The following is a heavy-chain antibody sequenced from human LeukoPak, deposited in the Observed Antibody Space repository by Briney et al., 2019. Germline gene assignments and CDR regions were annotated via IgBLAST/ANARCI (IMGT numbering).Heavy chain of an antibody. CDR1: GFTFSSHW. Sequence: PGRSLRLSCAASGFTFSSHWMSWVRQAPGKGLEWVANINQAGSEKHYVDSVKGRFTISRDTAKSSLYLQMNSLRAEDTAVYYCARDGTAAGLYFDYWGQGTLVTVSS. V-gene: IGHV3-7*01. CDR2: INQAGSEK. CDR3: ARDGTAAGLYFDY. D-gene: IGHD6-13*01. J-gene: IGHJ4*02.